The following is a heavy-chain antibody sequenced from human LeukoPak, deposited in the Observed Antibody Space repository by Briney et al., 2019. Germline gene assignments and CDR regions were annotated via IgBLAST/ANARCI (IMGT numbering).Heavy chain of an antibody. CDR2: ISFDGRNK. CDR3: VREAGYCAPVCVKTNWFDP. Sequence: GTSLRLSCAASGFTFSISAMHWVRQAPGKGLEWVAVISFDGRNKYYADSVRGRFAISRDDSTNTVYLHMNSLRDEDTALYHCVREAGYCAPVCVKTNWFDPWGQGTLVTVSS. J-gene: IGHJ5*02. CDR1: GFTFSISA. V-gene: IGHV3-30*09. D-gene: IGHD2-15*01.